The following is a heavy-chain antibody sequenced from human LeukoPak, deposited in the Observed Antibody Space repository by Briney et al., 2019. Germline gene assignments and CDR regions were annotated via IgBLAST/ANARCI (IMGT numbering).Heavy chain of an antibody. V-gene: IGHV3-23*01. CDR1: GFTFSSYG. CDR3: AKVGYSSSWYVGEYYYYYYMDV. J-gene: IGHJ6*03. CDR2: ISGSGGST. D-gene: IGHD6-13*01. Sequence: GGSLRLSCAASGFTFSSYGMSWVRQAPGKGLEWVSAISGSGGSTYYADSVKGRFTISRDNSKNTLYLQMNSLRAEDTAVYYCAKVGYSSSWYVGEYYYYYYMDVWGKGTTVTISS.